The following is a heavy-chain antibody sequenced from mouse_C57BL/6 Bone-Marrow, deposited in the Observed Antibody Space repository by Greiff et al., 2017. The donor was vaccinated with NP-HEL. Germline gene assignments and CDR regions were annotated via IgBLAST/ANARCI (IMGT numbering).Heavy chain of an antibody. D-gene: IGHD1-1*01. CDR3: TRSLYYYGSIPFAY. CDR1: GYTFTSYW. CDR2: IYTGNSDT. Sequence: EVKLVESGTVLARPGASVKMSCKTSGYTFTSYWMHWVKQRPGQGLEWIGAIYTGNSDTSYNQKFKGKAKLTAVTSASTAYMELSSLTNEDSAVYYCTRSLYYYGSIPFAYWGQGTLVTVSA. J-gene: IGHJ3*01. V-gene: IGHV1-5*01.